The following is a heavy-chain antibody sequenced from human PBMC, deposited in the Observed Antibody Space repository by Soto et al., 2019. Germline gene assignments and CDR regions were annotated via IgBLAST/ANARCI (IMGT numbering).Heavy chain of an antibody. D-gene: IGHD3-16*02. J-gene: IGHJ6*02. CDR1: GYTFTSYG. CDR2: ISAYNGNT. V-gene: IGHV1-18*01. Sequence: XSVKVSCKASGYTFTSYGISWVRQAPVQGLEWMGWISAYNGNTNYAQKLQGRVTMTTDTSTSTAYMELRSLRSDDTAVYYCARYFGVWGSYRGMDVWGQGTTVTVSS. CDR3: ARYFGVWGSYRGMDV.